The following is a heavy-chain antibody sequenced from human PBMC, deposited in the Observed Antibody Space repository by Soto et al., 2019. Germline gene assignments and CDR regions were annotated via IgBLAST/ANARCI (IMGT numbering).Heavy chain of an antibody. D-gene: IGHD2-21*01. CDR3: ARDSIVVVIANLYYFDY. CDR1: GYTFTSYG. CDR2: ISAYNGNT. V-gene: IGHV1-18*01. Sequence: QVQLVQSGAEVKKPGASVKVSCKASGYTFTSYGISWVRQAPGQGLEWMGWISAYNGNTNYAQKLQCRHNMTTDTSTSTAYMELRSLRSDDTAVYYCARDSIVVVIANLYYFDYWGQGTLVTVSS. J-gene: IGHJ4*02.